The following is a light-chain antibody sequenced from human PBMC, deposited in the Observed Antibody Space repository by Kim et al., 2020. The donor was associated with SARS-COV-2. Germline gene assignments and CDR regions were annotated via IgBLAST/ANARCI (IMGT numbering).Light chain of an antibody. CDR1: SSDVGGYNY. Sequence: QSALTQPASVSGSPGQSITISCTGTSSDVGGYNYVSWYQQHPGKAPTLIIYEVNSRPSGISNRFSASKSGNTASLTISGLQDEDEADYYCNSYTSSNTWVFGGGTQLTVL. J-gene: IGLJ3*02. V-gene: IGLV2-14*01. CDR2: EVN. CDR3: NSYTSSNTWV.